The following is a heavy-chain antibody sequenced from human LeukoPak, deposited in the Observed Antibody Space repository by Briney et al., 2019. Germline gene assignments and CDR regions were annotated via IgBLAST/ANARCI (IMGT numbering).Heavy chain of an antibody. V-gene: IGHV1-8*03. Sequence: GASVSVSCTASGYTFTTYDINWVRQAAGQGLEWMAWMNPNSGNTGYAQRFQGRVSITTSTSISTAYMELSSLRSEDTAVYYCARGGQRFTSSWGDFDYWGQGTLVTVSS. CDR1: GYTFTTYD. D-gene: IGHD2-2*01. J-gene: IGHJ4*02. CDR2: MNPNSGNT. CDR3: ARGGQRFTSSWGDFDY.